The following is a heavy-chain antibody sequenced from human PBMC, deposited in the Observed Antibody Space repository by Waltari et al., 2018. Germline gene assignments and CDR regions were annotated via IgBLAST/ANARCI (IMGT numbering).Heavy chain of an antibody. V-gene: IGHV1-46*01. Sequence: QVQLVQSGAEVKKPGASVKVSCKASGYTFTSYYMHWVRQAPGQGLEWMGRSNPSGGSTSYAQKFQGRVTMTRDTSTSTVYMELSSLRSEDTAVYYCARDSEPIVLMVYSPADYWGQGTLVTVAS. CDR3: ARDSEPIVLMVYSPADY. CDR2: SNPSGGST. J-gene: IGHJ4*02. D-gene: IGHD2-8*01. CDR1: GYTFTSYY.